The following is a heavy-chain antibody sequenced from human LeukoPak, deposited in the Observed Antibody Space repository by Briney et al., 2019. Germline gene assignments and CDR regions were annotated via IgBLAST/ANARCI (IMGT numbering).Heavy chain of an antibody. D-gene: IGHD6-13*01. V-gene: IGHV5-51*01. CDR1: GYTFTTYW. CDR3: ARRGHRQAADNAFDI. J-gene: IGHJ3*02. CDR2: IYPGDSDT. Sequence: ESLKISCKGSGYTFTTYWIGWVRQMPGKGLEWMGIIYPGDSDTRYSPSFQGQVTISADKSISTAYLQWSSLKASDTAMYCCARRGHRQAADNAFDIWGQGTMVTVSS.